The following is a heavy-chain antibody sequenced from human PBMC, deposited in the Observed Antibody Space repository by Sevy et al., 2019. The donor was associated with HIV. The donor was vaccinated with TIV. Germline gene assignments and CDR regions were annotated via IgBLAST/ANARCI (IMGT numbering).Heavy chain of an antibody. V-gene: IGHV4-59*01. J-gene: IGHJ3*02. CDR2: IYYTGIT. D-gene: IGHD3-22*01. CDR3: ARVHYDVGSGVAFDI. CDR1: GGSMNYYY. Sequence: SETLSLSCTVSGGSMNYYYWTWIRQPPGKGLEWIGYIYYTGITTYKSSLQSRVTISIDTSKNHFSLKLISVTTADTAVYYCARVHYDVGSGVAFDIWGQGTMVTVSS.